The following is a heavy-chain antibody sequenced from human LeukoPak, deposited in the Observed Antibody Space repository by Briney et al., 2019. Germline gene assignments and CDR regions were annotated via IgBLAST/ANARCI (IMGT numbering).Heavy chain of an antibody. CDR3: ARVPRTGGAVAVPEDY. CDR2: IYHSGST. CDR1: GGSISSGGYY. J-gene: IGHJ4*02. V-gene: IGHV4-30-2*01. Sequence: SETLSLTCTVSGGSISSGGYYWSWIRQPPGEGLEWIGYIYHSGSTYYNPSLKSRVTISVDRSKNQFSLKLSAVTAADTAVYYCARVPRTGGAVAVPEDYWGQGTLVTVSS. D-gene: IGHD6-19*01.